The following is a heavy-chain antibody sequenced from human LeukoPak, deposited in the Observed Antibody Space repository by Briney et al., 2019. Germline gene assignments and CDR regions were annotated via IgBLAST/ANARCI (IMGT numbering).Heavy chain of an antibody. D-gene: IGHD3-22*01. CDR1: GFTVSSNY. CDR3: ARGARPYYDNSDYFDY. Sequence: GGSLRLSCAASGFTVSSNYMSWVRQAPGKGLEWLSSITSRGSYKHSGDSVRGRITISRDNAKNSLFLQLSSLRTDDTAVYYCARGARPYYDNSDYFDYWGQGILVTVSS. CDR2: ITSRGSYK. V-gene: IGHV3-21*01. J-gene: IGHJ4*02.